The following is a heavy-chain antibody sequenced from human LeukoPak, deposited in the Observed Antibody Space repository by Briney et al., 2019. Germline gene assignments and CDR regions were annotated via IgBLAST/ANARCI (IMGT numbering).Heavy chain of an antibody. J-gene: IGHJ4*02. Sequence: GGSLRLSCAASGFTFDHYSMHWVRQAPGKGLEWVSSISSSSSYIYYADSVKGRFTISRDNAKNSLFLQMNSLRAEDTAVYYCARDLLMVRWIGFDYWGQGTLVTVSS. CDR1: GFTFDHYS. CDR2: ISSSSSYI. CDR3: ARDLLMVRWIGFDY. D-gene: IGHD2-8*01. V-gene: IGHV3-21*01.